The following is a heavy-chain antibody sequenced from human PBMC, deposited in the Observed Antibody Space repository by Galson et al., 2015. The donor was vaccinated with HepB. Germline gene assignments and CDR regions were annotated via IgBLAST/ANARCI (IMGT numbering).Heavy chain of an antibody. CDR2: IKADGSEK. CDR3: TRAHAGSRMDFDY. CDR1: GFTFSSYS. D-gene: IGHD1-14*01. V-gene: IGHV3-7*01. Sequence: SLRLSCAASGFTFSSYSMYWVRQAPGKGLEWVASIKADGSEKYYVDSVKGRFTTSRDNTKNSLYLQMNSLRAGDTAVYYCTRAHAGSRMDFDYWGQGTLVTVSS. J-gene: IGHJ4*02.